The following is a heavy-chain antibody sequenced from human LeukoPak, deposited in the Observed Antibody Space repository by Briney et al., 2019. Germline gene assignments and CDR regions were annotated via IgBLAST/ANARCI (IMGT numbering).Heavy chain of an antibody. J-gene: IGHJ4*02. CDR3: ARGPLLWFGESFHISFDY. CDR2: IYSGGST. V-gene: IGHV3-53*01. CDR1: GFTVSSNY. D-gene: IGHD3-10*01. Sequence: GGSLRLSCAASGFTVSSNYMSWVRQAPGKGLEWVSVIYSGGSTYYADSVKGRFTISRDNSKNSLYLQMNSLRAEDTAVYYCARGPLLWFGESFHISFDYWGQGTLVTVSS.